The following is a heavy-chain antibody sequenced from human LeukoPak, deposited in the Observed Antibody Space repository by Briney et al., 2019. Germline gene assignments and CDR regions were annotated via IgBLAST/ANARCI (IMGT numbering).Heavy chain of an antibody. CDR2: INHSGST. Sequence: SETLSLTCAVYRGSFSGYYWSWIRQPPGKGLEWIGEINHSGSTNYNPSLKSRLTISVDTSKNQFSLKLSSVTAADTAVYYCARGVNKGYYYDSSGYYSKPTFDYWGQGTLVTVSS. V-gene: IGHV4-34*01. D-gene: IGHD3-22*01. J-gene: IGHJ4*02. CDR1: RGSFSGYY. CDR3: ARGVNKGYYYDSSGYYSKPTFDY.